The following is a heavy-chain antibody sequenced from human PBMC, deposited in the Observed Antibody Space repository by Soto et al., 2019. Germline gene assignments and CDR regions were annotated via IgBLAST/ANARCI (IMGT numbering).Heavy chain of an antibody. J-gene: IGHJ4*02. CDR1: RFTFSTYW. CDR2: IHQDGNEK. Sequence: EVQLVESGGGLVQPGGSLRLSCAASRFTFSTYWMTWVRQTPGKGLEWVANIHQDGNEKYYMDSVKGRFTISRDNAKNSLYLQMTSLRAEDTAVYYCASKRSGEDYWGQGTLVTVSS. V-gene: IGHV3-7*01. D-gene: IGHD3-16*01. CDR3: ASKRSGEDY.